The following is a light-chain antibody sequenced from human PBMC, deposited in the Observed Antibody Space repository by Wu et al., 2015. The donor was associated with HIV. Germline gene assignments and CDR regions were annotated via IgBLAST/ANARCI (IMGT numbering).Light chain of an antibody. Sequence: LSPGETSLPSPVGPVRVLPTGTWPGTNRNLGQAPRLLIYDASNRAPGVPNRFSGSGSGADFTLTISRLEPEDFAVYHCQQYGRSPWTFGQGTKVEIK. V-gene: IGKV3-20*01. CDR3: QQYGRSPWT. J-gene: IGKJ1*01. CDR2: DAS. CDR1: RVLPTGT.